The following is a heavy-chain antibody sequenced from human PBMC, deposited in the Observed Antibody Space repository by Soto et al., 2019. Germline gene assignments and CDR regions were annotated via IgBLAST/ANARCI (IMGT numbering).Heavy chain of an antibody. CDR2: ISTSGTT. CDR3: AREAGPDRWFDP. CDR1: GASISSYF. Sequence: PSETLSLTCTVSGASISSYFWTWIRQPAGKGLDWIGRISTSGTTNYNPSLKSRVTMSVDTSKNHFSLNLSSVTAADTAVYYCAREAGPDRWFDPWGQGXLVTVPS. D-gene: IGHD6-19*01. V-gene: IGHV4-4*07. J-gene: IGHJ5*02.